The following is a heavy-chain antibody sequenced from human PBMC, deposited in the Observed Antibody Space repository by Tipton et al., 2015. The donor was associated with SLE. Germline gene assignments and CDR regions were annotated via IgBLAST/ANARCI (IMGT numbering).Heavy chain of an antibody. J-gene: IGHJ4*02. CDR1: GYTFTSYY. V-gene: IGHV1-46*01. Sequence: QVQLVQSGAEVKKPGASVKISCNASGYTFTSYYIHWVRQPPGQGLEWMGVVNPSGGSTNFAQQFQVRLTMTRDTSTSTVYMELSSLRSEDSAVYYCARANVGDDSGAYSYPYHFDYWGQGTLVTVSS. CDR2: VNPSGGST. D-gene: IGHD3-22*01. CDR3: ARANVGDDSGAYSYPYHFDY.